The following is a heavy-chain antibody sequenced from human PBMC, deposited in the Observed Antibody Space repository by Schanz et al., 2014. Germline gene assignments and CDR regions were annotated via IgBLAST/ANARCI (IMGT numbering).Heavy chain of an antibody. D-gene: IGHD2-21*02. V-gene: IGHV3-21*01. J-gene: IGHJ6*03. CDR3: ARPSDSSWYMDV. CDR2: ISPSSSYI. CDR1: GFTFSDAW. Sequence: EVQLVESGGGLVKPGGSLRLSCAASGFTFSDAWMTWVRQAPGKGLEWVSSISPSSSYIYYADSVKGRFTTSRDNGKKSMYLQMNSLRAEDTAVYYCARPSDSSWYMDVWGKGTTVTVSS.